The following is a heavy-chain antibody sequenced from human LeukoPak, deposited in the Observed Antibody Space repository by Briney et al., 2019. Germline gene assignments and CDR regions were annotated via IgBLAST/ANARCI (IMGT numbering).Heavy chain of an antibody. CDR2: INPNSGGT. J-gene: IGHJ4*02. V-gene: IGHV1-2*02. Sequence: ASVKVSCKASGYTFTGYYMHWVRQAPGKGLDWMGWINPNSGGTNYAQKFQGRVTMTRDASISTAYMELSRLRSDDTAVYYCARRDIAVAGTIDYWGQGTLVTVSS. CDR1: GYTFTGYY. CDR3: ARRDIAVAGTIDY. D-gene: IGHD6-19*01.